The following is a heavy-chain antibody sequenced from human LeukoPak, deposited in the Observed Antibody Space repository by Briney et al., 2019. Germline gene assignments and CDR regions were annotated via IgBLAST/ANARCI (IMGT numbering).Heavy chain of an antibody. V-gene: IGHV5-51*01. CDR2: IFPGDSDT. CDR1: GYRFTSYW. J-gene: IGHJ4*02. D-gene: IGHD6-6*01. CDR3: ARGEGYGSSSFDY. Sequence: GESLKISCEGSGYRFTSYWIGWVRQMPGKGLEWISLIFPGDSDTKYSPSFQGQVTISADKSISTAYLQWSSLKASDTAMYYCARGEGYGSSSFDYWGQGTLVTVSS.